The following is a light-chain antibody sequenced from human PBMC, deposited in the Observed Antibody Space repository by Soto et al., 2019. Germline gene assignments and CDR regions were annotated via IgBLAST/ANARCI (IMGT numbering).Light chain of an antibody. J-gene: IGKJ5*01. V-gene: IGKV3D-20*02. Sequence: EIVLTQSPGTLSLSPGERATLSCRASQSVSSSYLAWYQQKPGQAPRLLIYGASSRATGIPDRFSGSGSGTDFTLTISRLEPEDFAVYYCQQRSIWITFGQGTRLEIK. CDR3: QQRSIWIT. CDR1: QSVSSSY. CDR2: GAS.